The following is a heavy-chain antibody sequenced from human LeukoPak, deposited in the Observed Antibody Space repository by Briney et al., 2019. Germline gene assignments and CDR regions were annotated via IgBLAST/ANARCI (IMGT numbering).Heavy chain of an antibody. CDR2: ISHDGDSK. V-gene: IGHV3-30*03. CDR1: GFTLSTYG. CDR3: ARDRGHYFDY. J-gene: IGHJ4*02. Sequence: GGSLRLSRAASGFTLSTYGMHWVRQAPGKGLEWVAMISHDGDSKQYADFTKGRFTISRDNSKNTLYLQMNSLRAEDTAMYYCARDRGHYFDYWGQGTLVTVSS.